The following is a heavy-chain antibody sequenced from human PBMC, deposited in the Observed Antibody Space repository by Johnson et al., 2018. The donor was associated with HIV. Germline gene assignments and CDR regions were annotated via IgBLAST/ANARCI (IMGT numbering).Heavy chain of an antibody. Sequence: VQLVESGGGLVQPGGSLRLSCAASGFTFSSYWMSWVRQAPGKGLEWVANINQDGSEKYYLDTVKGRLTISRDNARKSLYLQMNNLRAEDTAVYYCVRDDGSDYEAFDIWGQGTMVTVSS. CDR1: GFTFSSYW. V-gene: IGHV3-7*03. J-gene: IGHJ3*02. CDR2: INQDGSEK. CDR3: VRDDGSDYEAFDI. D-gene: IGHD2-21*01.